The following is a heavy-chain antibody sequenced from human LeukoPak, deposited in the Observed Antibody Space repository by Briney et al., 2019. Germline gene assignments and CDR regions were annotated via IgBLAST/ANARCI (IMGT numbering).Heavy chain of an antibody. CDR1: GGSVSRGSYY. J-gene: IGHJ4*02. CDR3: ARDDSSGWYYFDS. V-gene: IGHV4-61*01. CDR2: IYYSGST. Sequence: SETLSLTCTVSGGSVSRGSYYWSWIRQPPGKGLEWIGYIYYSGSTKYNPSLESRATISVDTSKNQFSLKLISVTAADTAVYYCARDDSSGWYYFDSWGQGTLVTVSS. D-gene: IGHD6-19*01.